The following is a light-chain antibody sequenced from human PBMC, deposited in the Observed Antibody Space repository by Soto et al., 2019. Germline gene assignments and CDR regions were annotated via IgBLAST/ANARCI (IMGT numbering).Light chain of an antibody. V-gene: IGKV3-15*01. CDR2: AAS. CDR3: HQYNDWPWT. Sequence: ILMTQSPATLSVSPGERGTLSCRASQSISSNLAGYQQRPGQAPMLLIYAASTMATGVPARFSGSGSGTDFTLTISSLQSEDFAVYYCHQYNDWPWTLGQGTKVEIK. J-gene: IGKJ1*01. CDR1: QSISSN.